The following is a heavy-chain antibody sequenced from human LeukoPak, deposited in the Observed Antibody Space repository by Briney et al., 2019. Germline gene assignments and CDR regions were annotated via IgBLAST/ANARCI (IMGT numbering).Heavy chain of an antibody. D-gene: IGHD6-19*01. V-gene: IGHV4-4*02. CDR2: IYYNGDV. Sequence: SGTLSLTCAVSGGSIGTDNWWHWIRQSPGKGLEWIAEIYYNGDVHYNPSLKSRVTMSVDTSKNQFSLKVNSVTAADTATYFCAREVAAGSYRGFDYWGQGTLVTVSS. J-gene: IGHJ4*01. CDR1: GGSIGTDNW. CDR3: AREVAAGSYRGFDY.